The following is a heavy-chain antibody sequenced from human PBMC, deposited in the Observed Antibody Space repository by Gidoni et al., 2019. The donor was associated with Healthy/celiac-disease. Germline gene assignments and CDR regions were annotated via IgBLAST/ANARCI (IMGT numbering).Heavy chain of an antibody. CDR2: INHSGST. V-gene: IGHV4-34*01. CDR3: ARRNFRGWFDP. Sequence: QVQLQQWGAGLLKPSETLSLTCAVYGGSFSGYYWSWIRQPPGKGLEWIGEINHSGSTNYNPSLKSRVTISVDTSKNQFSLKLSSVTAADTAVYYCARRNFRGWFDPWGQGTLVTVSS. J-gene: IGHJ5*02. CDR1: GGSFSGYY.